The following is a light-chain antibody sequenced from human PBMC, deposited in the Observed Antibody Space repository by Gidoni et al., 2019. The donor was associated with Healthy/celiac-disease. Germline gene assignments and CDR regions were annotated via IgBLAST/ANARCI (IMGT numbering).Light chain of an antibody. CDR2: AAS. Sequence: DIQMTQSPSSLSAPVGDRVTITCRASQSISSYLNWYQQKPGKAPKLLIYAASSLQSGVPSRFSGSGSGTDFTLTSSSLQPEDFATYYCQQSYSTPRTFGQGTKVEIK. V-gene: IGKV1-39*01. CDR3: QQSYSTPRT. CDR1: QSISSY. J-gene: IGKJ1*01.